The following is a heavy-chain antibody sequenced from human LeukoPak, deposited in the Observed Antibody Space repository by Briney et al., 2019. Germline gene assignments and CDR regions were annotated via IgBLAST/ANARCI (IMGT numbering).Heavy chain of an antibody. CDR2: IRANGANT. V-gene: IGHV3-23*01. CDR3: AQDFRSAGSYGWFDP. Sequence: GGSLRLSCAASGFIFSSYAMGWVRQAPGKGLEGVSSIRANGANTYYADSVKGRFTISRDNFKDTLYLQMNSLRAEDTAVYHCAQDFRSAGSYGWFDPWGQGTLVSVSS. J-gene: IGHJ5*02. CDR1: GFIFSSYA. D-gene: IGHD1-26*01.